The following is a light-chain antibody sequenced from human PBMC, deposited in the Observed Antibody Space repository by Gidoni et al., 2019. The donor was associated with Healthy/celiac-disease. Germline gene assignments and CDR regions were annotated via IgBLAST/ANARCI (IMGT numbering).Light chain of an antibody. CDR3: QQSYSTHWT. V-gene: IGKV1-39*01. Sequence: DIQMKQSPSSLSASVGDRVTITCRARQSSSSYLNWYQQKPGQAPKLLIYAASSLQSGVPSRFSGSGSVTDFTLTISSLQPEDFATYYCQQSYSTHWTFGQGTKVEIK. CDR2: AAS. J-gene: IGKJ1*01. CDR1: QSSSSY.